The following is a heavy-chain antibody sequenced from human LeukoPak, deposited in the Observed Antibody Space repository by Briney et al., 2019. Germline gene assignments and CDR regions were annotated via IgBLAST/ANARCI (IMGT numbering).Heavy chain of an antibody. J-gene: IGHJ4*02. V-gene: IGHV4-59*01. CDR3: ARGRPGYSTPFEY. CDR2: IYYSGTT. D-gene: IGHD4-11*01. Sequence: PSETLSLTCTVSGGFISSYYWSWIRQPPGKGLEWIGYIYYSGTTNYNPSLKSRVTISVDTSKNQFSLKLSSVTAADTAVYYCARGRPGYSTPFEYWGQGTLVTVSS. CDR1: GGFISSYY.